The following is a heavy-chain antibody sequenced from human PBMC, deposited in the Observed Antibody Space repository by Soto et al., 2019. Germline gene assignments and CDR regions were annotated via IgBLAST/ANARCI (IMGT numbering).Heavy chain of an antibody. J-gene: IGHJ3*01. CDR3: GRGPYSSGWYGAVDV. CDR2: ISTYNGDT. V-gene: IGHV1-18*01. CDR1: GYTFTRSG. D-gene: IGHD6-19*01. Sequence: ASVKVSCKASGYTFTRSGISWVRQAPGQGLEWMGWISTYNGDTNYAQTFQGRVTMTTDTSTSTVHMEVRSLRSDDTAVYYCGRGPYSSGWYGAVDVWGQGTMVTVSS.